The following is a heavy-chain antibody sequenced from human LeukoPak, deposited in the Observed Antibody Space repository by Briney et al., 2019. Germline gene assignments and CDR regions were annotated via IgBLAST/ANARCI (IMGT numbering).Heavy chain of an antibody. CDR1: GFTFSSYW. CDR2: INTDGSST. V-gene: IGHV3-74*01. D-gene: IGHD6-13*01. CDR3: ARDLQHAFDI. Sequence: GGSLRLSCAASGFTFSSYWMHWVRQTPGKGLVWASRINTDGSSTSYADSVKGRFTISRDNAKNTLYLQMNSLRAEDTAVFYCARDLQHAFDIWGQGTMVTVSS. J-gene: IGHJ3*02.